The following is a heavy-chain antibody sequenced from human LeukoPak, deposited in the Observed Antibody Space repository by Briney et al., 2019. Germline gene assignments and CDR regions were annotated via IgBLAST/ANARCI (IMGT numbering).Heavy chain of an antibody. D-gene: IGHD3-9*01. CDR2: ISGSGGST. CDR3: AKDVQAYDILTGYYFTGDY. J-gene: IGHJ4*02. Sequence: GGSLRLSCAASGSTFSSYAMSWVRQAPGKGLEWVSAISGSGGSTYYADSVKGRFTISRDNSKNTLYLQMNSLRAEDTAVYYCAKDVQAYDILTGYYFTGDYWGQGTLVTVSP. V-gene: IGHV3-23*01. CDR1: GSTFSSYA.